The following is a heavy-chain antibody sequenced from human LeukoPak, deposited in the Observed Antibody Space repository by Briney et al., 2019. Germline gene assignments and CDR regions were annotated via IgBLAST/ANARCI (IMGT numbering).Heavy chain of an antibody. D-gene: IGHD3-9*01. CDR3: ARDTRLVKY. V-gene: IGHV3-23*01. CDR1: GFSFRSHG. J-gene: IGHJ4*02. CDR2: ISPRGDIT. Sequence: QPGGSLRLSCAASGFSFRSHGMNWVRQAPGKGLEWVSGISPRGDITYYKESVRGRFTISRDNFKNMVSLQLNSLRAEDTAVYYCARDTRLVKYWGQGTLVTVSS.